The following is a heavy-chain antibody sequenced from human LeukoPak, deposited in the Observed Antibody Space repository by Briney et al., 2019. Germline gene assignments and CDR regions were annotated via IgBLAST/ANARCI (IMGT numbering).Heavy chain of an antibody. V-gene: IGHV3-48*03. D-gene: IGHD3-16*01. J-gene: IGHJ1*01. CDR3: ARVGDYVWGTPVYFQH. CDR2: ISSSGSTV. Sequence: GGSLRLSCAASGFTFSSYEMNWVRQAPGKGLEWVSYISSSGSTVYYADSVKGRFTISRDNAKNSLYLQMNSLRAEDTAVYYCARVGDYVWGTPVYFQHWGQGTLVTVSS. CDR1: GFTFSSYE.